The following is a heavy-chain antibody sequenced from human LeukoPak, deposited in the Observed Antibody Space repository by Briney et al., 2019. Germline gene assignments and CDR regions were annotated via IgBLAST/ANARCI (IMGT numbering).Heavy chain of an antibody. Sequence: GGSLRLSCAASGITVSSKYMSWVRQAPGKGLEWVSVMQSGGSTYYADSVKGRFTISRDNSKNTLYLQMNSLRVEDTAVYYCARDGGAGWYFDLWGRGALVTVSS. CDR2: MQSGGST. D-gene: IGHD3-16*01. CDR3: ARDGGAGWYFDL. CDR1: GITVSSKY. V-gene: IGHV3-53*01. J-gene: IGHJ2*01.